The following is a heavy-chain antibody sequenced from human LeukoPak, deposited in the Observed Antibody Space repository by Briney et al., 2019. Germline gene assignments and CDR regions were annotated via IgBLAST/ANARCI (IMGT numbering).Heavy chain of an antibody. CDR1: GGSTSSSSYY. CDR2: IYYSGST. D-gene: IGHD3-9*01. V-gene: IGHV4-39*07. CDR3: AKGRKDFDTNLGPFDS. J-gene: IGHJ4*02. Sequence: SETLSLTCTVSGGSTSSSSYYWGWIRQPPGKGLEWIGSIYYSGSTYYNPSLKSRVTISVGTSKTQFSLKVTSVTTADTAVYYCAKGRKDFDTNLGPFDSWGQGILVTVSS.